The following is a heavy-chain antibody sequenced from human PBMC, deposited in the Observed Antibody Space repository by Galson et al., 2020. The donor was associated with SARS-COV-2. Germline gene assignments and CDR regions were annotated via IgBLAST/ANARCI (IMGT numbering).Heavy chain of an antibody. CDR3: ASSYSLLIFDP. J-gene: IGHJ5*02. CDR2: IYYSGST. D-gene: IGHD4-4*01. Sequence: WETLSLTCTVSGGSVSSGSYYWSWIRQPQGKGLEWIGYIYYSGSTNHNPSLKSRVTISVDTSKNQFSLKLSSVTAADTAVYYCASSYSLLIFDPWGQGTLVTVSS. V-gene: IGHV4-61*01. CDR1: GGSVSSGSYY.